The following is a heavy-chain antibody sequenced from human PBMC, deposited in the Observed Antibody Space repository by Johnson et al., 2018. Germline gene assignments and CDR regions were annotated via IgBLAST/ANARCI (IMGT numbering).Heavy chain of an antibody. Sequence: QVQLQESGPELVKPSETLSLTCTVSGDPINNYFWTWIRQPPGKALEWIGYVYYSGSTKYNPSLESRVTISLDTSKNQFSLKLSSVTAADAAVYYCARDSSGYYWFDPCGQGTLVTVSS. D-gene: IGHD3-22*01. V-gene: IGHV4-59*12. J-gene: IGHJ5*02. CDR2: VYYSGST. CDR1: GDPINNYF. CDR3: ARDSSGYYWFDP.